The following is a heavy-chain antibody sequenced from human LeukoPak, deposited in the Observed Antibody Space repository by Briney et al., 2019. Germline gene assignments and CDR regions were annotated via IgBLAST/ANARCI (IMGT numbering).Heavy chain of an antibody. V-gene: IGHV3-7*03. CDR2: IKQDGSDK. D-gene: IGHD6-6*01. Sequence: GGSLRLSCAASGFTFSSYWMTWVRQAPGKGLEWVANIKQDGSDKYYVDSVKGRFTVSKDNAKNSLYLQMNTLRAEDTAVYYCAKDLAARPFDYWGQGTPVTVSS. J-gene: IGHJ4*02. CDR3: AKDLAARPFDY. CDR1: GFTFSSYW.